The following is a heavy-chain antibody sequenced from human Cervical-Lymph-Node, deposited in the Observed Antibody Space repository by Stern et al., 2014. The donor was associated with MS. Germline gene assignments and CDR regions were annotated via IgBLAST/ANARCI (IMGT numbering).Heavy chain of an antibody. V-gene: IGHV3-30*18. CDR3: AKSPY. J-gene: IGHJ4*02. Sequence: VQLVQSGGDVVQPGRSLRLSCAASGFNFNNYCMHWVRQAPGKGLEWVATISSTGNNQYYADSVKGRFAISRDKSRNSVHLEMSSLRPEDTAVYYCAKSPYWGQGTLVSVST. CDR2: ISSTGNNQ. CDR1: GFNFNNYC.